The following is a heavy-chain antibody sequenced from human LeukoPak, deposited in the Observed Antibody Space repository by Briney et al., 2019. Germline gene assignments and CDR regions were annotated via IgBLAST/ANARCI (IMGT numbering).Heavy chain of an antibody. J-gene: IGHJ4*02. D-gene: IGHD3-10*01. CDR1: RFTFSSYN. CDR2: ISSSTNYI. V-gene: IGHV3-21*01. CDR3: ARTYYYGSGSYDY. Sequence: GGSLRLSCAASRFTFSSYNMNWVRQAPGKGLEWVSSISSSTNYIYYAESVKGRFTISRDNAKNSLYLQMNSLRAEDTAMYYCARTYYYGSGSYDYWGQGTLVTVSS.